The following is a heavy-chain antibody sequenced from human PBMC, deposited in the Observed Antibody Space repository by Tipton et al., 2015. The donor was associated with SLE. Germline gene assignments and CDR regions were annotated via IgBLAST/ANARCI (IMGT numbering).Heavy chain of an antibody. Sequence: TLSLTCTVSGGSISSDDSYWTWIRQHTEKGLEWIGYIHYFGTAYYNPSLNSRVTLSVDRSRNQFSLKLASVTAADTAVYYCARRNYDVLTGYYDAFDIWGQGTRVTVSS. V-gene: IGHV4-31*03. CDR1: GGSISSDDSY. D-gene: IGHD3-9*01. J-gene: IGHJ3*02. CDR2: IHYFGTA. CDR3: ARRNYDVLTGYYDAFDI.